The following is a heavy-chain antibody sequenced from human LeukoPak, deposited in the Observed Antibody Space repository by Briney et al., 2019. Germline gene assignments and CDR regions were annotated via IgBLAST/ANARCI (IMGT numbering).Heavy chain of an antibody. CDR3: ARDFCSSTSCYEDAFDI. J-gene: IGHJ3*02. CDR1: GCTFSDYY. D-gene: IGHD2-2*01. Sequence: GGSLRLSCAASGCTFSDYYMSWIRQAPGKGLEWVSYISSSGSIIYYADSVKGRFTISRDNAKNSLYLQMNSLRAEDTAVYYCARDFCSSTSCYEDAFDIWGQGTMVTVSS. V-gene: IGHV3-11*04. CDR2: ISSSGSII.